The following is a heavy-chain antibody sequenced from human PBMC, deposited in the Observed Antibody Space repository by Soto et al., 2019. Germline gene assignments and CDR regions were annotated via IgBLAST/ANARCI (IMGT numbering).Heavy chain of an antibody. CDR2: IAYDGRNK. D-gene: IGHD1-1*01. Sequence: QVQLVESGGGVVQPGRSLRLSCAASGFTFSSYAMHWVRQAPGKGLEWVAVIAYDGRNKYYADSVKGRFTISRDNSKNTLYMQVNRLRIEGTAVYYCARELGRVFDYWGQGTLVTVSS. CDR3: ARELGRVFDY. CDR1: GFTFSSYA. V-gene: IGHV3-30*04. J-gene: IGHJ4*02.